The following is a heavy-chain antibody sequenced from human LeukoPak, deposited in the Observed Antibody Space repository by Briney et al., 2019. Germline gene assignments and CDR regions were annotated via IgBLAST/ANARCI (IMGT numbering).Heavy chain of an antibody. V-gene: IGHV1-69*05. CDR2: IIPIFGTA. CDR1: GGTFSSYA. D-gene: IGHD1-1*01. J-gene: IGHJ4*02. CDR3: ARVANWNELPDS. Sequence: SVKVSCKASGGTFSSYAISWVRQAPGQGLEWMGRIIPIFGTANYAQKFQGRVTITTDESTSTAYMELSSLRSDDTAVYYCARVANWNELPDSWGQGTLVTVSS.